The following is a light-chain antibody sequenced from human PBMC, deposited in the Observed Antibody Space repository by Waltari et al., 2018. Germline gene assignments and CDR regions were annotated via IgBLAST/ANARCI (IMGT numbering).Light chain of an antibody. CDR1: GANIGLNY. CDR2: DDN. J-gene: IGLJ6*01. V-gene: IGLV1-51*01. CDR3: GTWDNNLDGNV. Sequence: SVLTQPPSLSAAPGQRVIISCAGSGANIGLNYVSWYRQVPGTSPKLIIYDDNKRPSGIPDRFSGSKPDTSATLVITGLQTGDEAEYYCGTWDNNLDGNVFGSGTQVTVL.